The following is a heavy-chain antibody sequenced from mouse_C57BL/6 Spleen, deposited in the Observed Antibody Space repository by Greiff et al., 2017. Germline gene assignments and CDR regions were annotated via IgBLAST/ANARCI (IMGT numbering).Heavy chain of an antibody. Sequence: VQLQQSGAELVRPGASVTLSCKASGYTFTDYEMHWVKQTPVHGLEWIGAIDPETGGTAYNQKFKGKAILTADKSSSTAYMELRSLTSEDSSVYYCTRFSYGNGFAYWRQRTLVTVSA. CDR2: IDPETGGT. D-gene: IGHD2-1*01. CDR1: GYTFTDYE. V-gene: IGHV1-15*01. J-gene: IGHJ3*01. CDR3: TRFSYGNGFAY.